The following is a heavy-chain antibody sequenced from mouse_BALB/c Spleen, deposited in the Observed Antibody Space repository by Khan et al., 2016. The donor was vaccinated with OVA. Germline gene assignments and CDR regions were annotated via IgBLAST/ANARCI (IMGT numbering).Heavy chain of an antibody. D-gene: IGHD1-1*01. J-gene: IGHJ4*01. CDR1: GDSITSGF. V-gene: IGHV3-8*02. CDR2: ITYSGNI. CDR3: ARSYGSWAMDY. Sequence: EVQLQESGPSLVKPSQTLSLSCSVTGDSITSGFWNWIRKFPGNKFEYLGYITYSGNIYYNPSLKSRISITRDTTKCQYYPQLNSVTTEDTATYYCARSYGSWAMDYWGQGTSVTVSS.